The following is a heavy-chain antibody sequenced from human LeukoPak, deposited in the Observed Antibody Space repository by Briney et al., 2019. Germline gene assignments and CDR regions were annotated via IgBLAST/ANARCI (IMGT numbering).Heavy chain of an antibody. CDR1: GGSISSYY. Sequence: SEILSLTCTVSGGSISSYYWSWIRQPPGKGLEWIGYIYYSGSTNYNPSLKSRVTISVDTSRNQFSLKLSSVTAADTAVYYCARYETDDAFDIWGQGTMVTVSS. D-gene: IGHD3-3*01. CDR3: ARYETDDAFDI. CDR2: IYYSGST. J-gene: IGHJ3*02. V-gene: IGHV4-59*08.